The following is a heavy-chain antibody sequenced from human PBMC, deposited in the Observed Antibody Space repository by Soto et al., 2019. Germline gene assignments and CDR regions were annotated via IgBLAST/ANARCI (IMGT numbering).Heavy chain of an antibody. CDR2: TYYRSKWCN. Sequence: SQTLSLTCAISGDSVSSNSAAWNWIRQSPSRGLERLGRTYYRSKWCNDYAVSVKSRITINPDTSKNQFSLQLNSVTPEDTAVYYCAREYYCSGGSCRNWFDPWGQGTLVTVSS. D-gene: IGHD2-15*01. J-gene: IGHJ5*02. CDR3: AREYYCSGGSCRNWFDP. V-gene: IGHV6-1*01. CDR1: GDSVSSNSAA.